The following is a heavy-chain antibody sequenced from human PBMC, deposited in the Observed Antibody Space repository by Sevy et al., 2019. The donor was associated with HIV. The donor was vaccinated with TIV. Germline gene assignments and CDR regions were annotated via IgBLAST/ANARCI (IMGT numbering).Heavy chain of an antibody. CDR1: GFTFSSYS. J-gene: IGHJ6*02. CDR2: IGRSSSTI. CDR3: ARAWSGPYGMDV. D-gene: IGHD3-3*01. Sequence: GGSLRLSCEAPGFTFSSYSMNWVRQAPGKGLEWVSYIGRSSSTIYYADSVKGRFTISRDNAKNSLYLQMNSLRDEDTAVYYCARAWSGPYGMDVWGQGTTVTVSS. V-gene: IGHV3-48*02.